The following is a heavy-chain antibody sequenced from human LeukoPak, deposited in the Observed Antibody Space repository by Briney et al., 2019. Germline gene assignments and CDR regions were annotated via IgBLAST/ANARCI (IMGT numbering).Heavy chain of an antibody. Sequence: PGGSLRLSCAASGFTFSSYEMNRVRQAPGKGLEWVSYTSSSGSTIYYADSVKGRFTISRDNAKNSLYLQMNSLRAEDTAVYYCAELGITMIGGVWGKGTTVTISS. CDR3: AELGITMIGGV. CDR2: TSSSGSTI. J-gene: IGHJ6*04. V-gene: IGHV3-48*03. D-gene: IGHD3-10*02. CDR1: GFTFSSYE.